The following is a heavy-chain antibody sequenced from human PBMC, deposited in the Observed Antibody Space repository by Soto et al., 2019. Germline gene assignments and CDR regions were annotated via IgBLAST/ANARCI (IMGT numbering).Heavy chain of an antibody. CDR2: MSYDGSRQ. Sequence: QVQLVESGGGVVQPGRSLRLSCAASGSSLINYDMHWVRQAPGKGLEWVAVMSYDGSRQFYADSVRGRFSVSRDISKSALYLQMSSLRIEDTAIYYCAKGAWYGSSSSSDSWGQGTQVTVSS. CDR3: AKGAWYGSSSSSDS. D-gene: IGHD6-6*01. CDR1: GSSLINYD. J-gene: IGHJ4*02. V-gene: IGHV3-30*18.